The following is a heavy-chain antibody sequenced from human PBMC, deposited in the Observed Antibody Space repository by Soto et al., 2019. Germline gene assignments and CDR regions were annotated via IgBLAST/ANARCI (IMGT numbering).Heavy chain of an antibody. V-gene: IGHV1-58*01. D-gene: IGHD2-21*02. CDR2: IIVASGRT. CDR1: GFTFTNSA. J-gene: IGHJ3*01. Sequence: PVKVSCKTSGFTFTNSAVQWVRQARGQRLEWIGWIIVASGRTNYAREVQERVTISRDTSTSTAYMELSGLRSEDTAVYYCVAELYSGGGCCSFDFWGQGTMVTVSS. CDR3: VAELYSGGGCCSFDF.